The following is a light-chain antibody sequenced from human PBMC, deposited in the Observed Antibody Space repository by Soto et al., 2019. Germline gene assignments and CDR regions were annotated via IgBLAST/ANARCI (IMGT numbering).Light chain of an antibody. CDR3: HQYGSSPQT. V-gene: IGKV3-20*01. CDR2: GAS. CDR1: QSVSSSS. Sequence: EIVLTQSPGTLSLSPGERAALSCRASQSVSSSSLAWYQQKPGQAPRLLVYGASSRATGVPDRFSGSGSGTDFTLIISSLRPEDFALYFCHQYGSSPQTFGQGTKVESK. J-gene: IGKJ1*01.